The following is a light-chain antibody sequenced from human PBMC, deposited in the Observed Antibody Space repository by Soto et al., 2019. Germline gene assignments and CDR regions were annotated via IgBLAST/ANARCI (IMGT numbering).Light chain of an antibody. CDR1: SSDVGGYNY. CDR3: CSYTVSGPYV. CDR2: AVS. J-gene: IGLJ1*01. V-gene: IGLV2-14*01. Sequence: QSALTQPASVSGSPGQSITISCTGTSSDVGGYNYVSWYQQHPGKAPKLMIYAVSNRPSGVSNRFSGSKSGNTATLTISGLQAEDEADYYCCSYTVSGPYVLGNGTKVTV.